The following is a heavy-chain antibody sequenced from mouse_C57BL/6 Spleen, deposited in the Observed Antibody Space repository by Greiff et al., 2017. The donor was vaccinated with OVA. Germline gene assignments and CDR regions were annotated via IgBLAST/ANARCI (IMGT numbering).Heavy chain of an antibody. J-gene: IGHJ2*01. Sequence: QVQLKESGAELVRPGASVTLSCKASGYTFTDYEMHWVKQTPVHGLEWIGAIDPETGGTAYNQKFKGKAILTADKSSSTAYMELRSLTSEDSAVYYCTRYHYYGPFDDWGQGTTLTVSS. V-gene: IGHV1-15*01. CDR2: IDPETGGT. CDR3: TRYHYYGPFDD. D-gene: IGHD1-1*01. CDR1: GYTFTDYE.